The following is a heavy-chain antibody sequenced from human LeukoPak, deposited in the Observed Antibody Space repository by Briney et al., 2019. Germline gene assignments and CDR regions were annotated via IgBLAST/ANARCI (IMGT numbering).Heavy chain of an antibody. CDR3: TSLAATPPYYYYYYMDV. CDR1: GFTFGDYA. V-gene: IGHV3-49*04. CDR2: IRSKAYGGTT. J-gene: IGHJ6*03. D-gene: IGHD6-13*01. Sequence: QPGRSLRLSCTASGFTFGDYAMSWVRQAPGKGLEWVGFIRSKAYGGTTEYAASVKGRFTISRDDSKSIAYLQMNSLKTEDTAVYYCTSLAATPPYYYYYYMDVWGKGTTVTVSS.